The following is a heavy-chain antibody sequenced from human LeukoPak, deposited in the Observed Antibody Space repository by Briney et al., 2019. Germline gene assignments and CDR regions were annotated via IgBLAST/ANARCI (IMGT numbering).Heavy chain of an antibody. CDR3: ARVGILGRSIAARLGFDY. CDR1: GYTFTSYA. D-gene: IGHD6-6*01. CDR2: INTNTGNP. V-gene: IGHV7-4-1*02. Sequence: ASVKVSCKASGYTFTSYAMNWVRQAPGQGLEWMGWINTNTGNPTYAQGFTGRFVFSLDTSVSTAYLQISSLKAEDTAVYYCARVGILGRSIAARLGFDYWGQGTLVTVSS. J-gene: IGHJ4*02.